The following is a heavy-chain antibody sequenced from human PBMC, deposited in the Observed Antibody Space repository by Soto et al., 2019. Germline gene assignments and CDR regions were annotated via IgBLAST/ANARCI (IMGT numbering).Heavy chain of an antibody. CDR1: GYTFTSYG. Sequence: ASVKVSCKASGYTFTSYGISWVRQAPGQGLEWMGWISAYNGNTNYAQKLQGRVTMTTDTSTSSAYMELRSLRSDDTAVNYCASDPGIAAAGTSAYGYWGQGTLVTVSS. CDR3: ASDPGIAAAGTSAYGY. V-gene: IGHV1-18*01. D-gene: IGHD6-13*01. J-gene: IGHJ4*02. CDR2: ISAYNGNT.